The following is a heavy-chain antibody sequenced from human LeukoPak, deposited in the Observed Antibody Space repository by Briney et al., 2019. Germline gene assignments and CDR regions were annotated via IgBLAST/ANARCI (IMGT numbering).Heavy chain of an antibody. V-gene: IGHV3-48*01. J-gene: IGHJ6*03. CDR2: IDSSSSII. Sequence: GGSLRLSCAASAFTFSSYSMNWVRQAPGKGLEWVSYIDSSSSIIYYADSVKGRFTISRDNAKYSLYLQMNSLRAEDTAVYYCARAPALRFLEYYYYYMDVWGTGTTVTVSS. D-gene: IGHD3-3*01. CDR1: AFTFSSYS. CDR3: ARAPALRFLEYYYYYMDV.